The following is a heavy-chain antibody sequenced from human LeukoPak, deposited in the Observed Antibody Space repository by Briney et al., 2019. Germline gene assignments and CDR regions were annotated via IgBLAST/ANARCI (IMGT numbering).Heavy chain of an antibody. D-gene: IGHD1-26*01. CDR2: IWFDGSNT. V-gene: IGHV3-33*01. CDR3: ARGAQSGGYSGPFDI. Sequence: PGTSLRLSCTPSGFTFSGYAMHWVRQAPGKGLGWVAVIWFDGSNTYYADSVKGRFTISRDNSKNTLYLQMNSLRAEDTAVYYCARGAQSGGYSGPFDIWGRGTMVTVSS. CDR1: GFTFSGYA. J-gene: IGHJ3*02.